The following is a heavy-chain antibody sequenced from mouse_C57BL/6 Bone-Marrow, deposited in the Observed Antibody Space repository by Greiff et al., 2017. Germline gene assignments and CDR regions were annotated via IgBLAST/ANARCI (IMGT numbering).Heavy chain of an antibody. CDR1: GFTFSAYG. Sequence: QLVESGGGLVKPGGSLKLSCAASGFTFSAYGMHWVRQAPEKGLEWVAYISSGSSTIYYADTVKGRFTISRDNAKNTLFLQMTSLRSEDTAMYCCARNYYGGYWGQGTTRRESS. J-gene: IGHJ2*01. D-gene: IGHD1-1*01. CDR2: ISSGSSTI. V-gene: IGHV5-17*01. CDR3: ARNYYGGY.